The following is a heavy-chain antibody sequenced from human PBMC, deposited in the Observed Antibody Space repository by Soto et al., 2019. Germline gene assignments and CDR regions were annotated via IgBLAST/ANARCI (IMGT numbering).Heavy chain of an antibody. CDR3: VRLGGATAGTVLFY. J-gene: IGHJ4*01. CDR1: GYNFATYW. CDR2: IFPSDSDT. D-gene: IGHD6-13*01. Sequence: PGESLKISCKGSGYNFATYWVGWVRQTPEKGLEWMGIIFPSDSDTLYSPSFQGQVTISADKSISTASLQWSSLKASDTAMYYCVRLGGATAGTVLFYWGQGTQVTVSS. V-gene: IGHV5-51*01.